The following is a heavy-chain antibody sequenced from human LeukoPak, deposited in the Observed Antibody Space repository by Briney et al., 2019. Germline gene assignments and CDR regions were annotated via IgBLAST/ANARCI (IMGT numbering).Heavy chain of an antibody. J-gene: IGHJ5*02. V-gene: IGHV3-48*03. D-gene: IGHD1/OR15-1a*01. Sequence: GGSLRLSCAASGFSRSSYEMNWFRQAPGKGLEWVSYISTSGSTMYYADSVKGRFTISRDNAKNLVYLQMNSLRADDTAVYYCARDRGVTGTLWFDPWGQGTLVTVSS. CDR2: ISTSGSTM. CDR3: ARDRGVTGTLWFDP. CDR1: GFSRSSYE.